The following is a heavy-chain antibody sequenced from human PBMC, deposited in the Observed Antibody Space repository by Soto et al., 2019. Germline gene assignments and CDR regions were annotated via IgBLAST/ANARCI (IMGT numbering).Heavy chain of an antibody. J-gene: IGHJ6*02. D-gene: IGHD1-1*01. CDR1: GGSFSGYY. CDR3: ASQLGHYYYYYGMDV. CDR2: INHSGST. V-gene: IGHV4-34*01. Sequence: SETLSLTCAVYGGSFSGYYWSWIRQPPGKGLEWIGEINHSGSTNYNPSLKSRVTISVDTSKNQFSLKLSSVTAADTAVYYCASQLGHYYYYYGMDVWGQGTTVTVSS.